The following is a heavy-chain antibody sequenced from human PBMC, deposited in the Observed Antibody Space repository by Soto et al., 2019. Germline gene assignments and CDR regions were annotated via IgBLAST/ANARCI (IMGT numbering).Heavy chain of an antibody. CDR3: ASYGLGSYMYYYGMDV. J-gene: IGHJ6*02. Sequence: LRLSCAASGFTFSSYEMNWVRQAPGKGLEWVSYISSSGNTIYYADSVKGRFTISRDNAKKSLYLQMNSLRAEDTAVYYCASYGLGSYMYYYGMDVWGQGTTVTVSS. CDR2: ISSSGNTI. V-gene: IGHV3-48*03. CDR1: GFTFSSYE. D-gene: IGHD3-10*01.